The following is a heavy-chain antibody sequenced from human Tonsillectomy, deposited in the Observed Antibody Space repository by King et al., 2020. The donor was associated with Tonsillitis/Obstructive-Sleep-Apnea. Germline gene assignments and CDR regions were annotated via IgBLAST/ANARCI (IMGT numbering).Heavy chain of an antibody. CDR2: INHSGST. CDR1: GGSFSGYY. D-gene: IGHD3-22*01. V-gene: IGHV4-34*01. CDR3: ARAYYYASSGYYDGGPFDY. J-gene: IGHJ4*02. Sequence: VQLQQWGAGLLKPSETLSLTCAVYGGSFSGYYWSWIRQPPGKGLEWIGEINHSGSTNYNPSLKSRVTISVDTSKNQFSLELSSVTAADTAVYYCARAYYYASSGYYDGGPFDYWGQETLVTVSS.